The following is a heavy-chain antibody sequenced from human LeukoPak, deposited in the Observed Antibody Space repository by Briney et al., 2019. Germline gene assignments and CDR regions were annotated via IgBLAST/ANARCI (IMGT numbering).Heavy chain of an antibody. CDR2: ISAYNGNT. CDR1: GYTFTSYG. Sequence: AXXKVSCKASGYTFTSYGISWVRQAPGQGLEWVGWISAYNGNTNYAQKLQGRVTMTTDTSKSTAYMELRSLRSDDTAVYYCARGSVVITADAFDIWGQGTMVTVSS. J-gene: IGHJ3*02. D-gene: IGHD3-22*01. CDR3: ARGSVVITADAFDI. V-gene: IGHV1-18*01.